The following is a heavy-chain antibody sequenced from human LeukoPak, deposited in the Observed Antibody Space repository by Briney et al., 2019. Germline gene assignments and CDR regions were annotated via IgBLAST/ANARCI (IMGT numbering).Heavy chain of an antibody. J-gene: IGHJ3*02. D-gene: IGHD3-22*01. V-gene: IGHV1-69*04. CDR3: ARDRKYYDSSGYYYEAFDI. CDR1: GGTFSSYA. Sequence: RGSSLKVSCKASGGTFSSYAISWVRQAPGQGLEWMARIIPIFGIANYAQKFQGRVTITADKSTSTAYMELSSLRSEDTAVYYCARDRKYYDSSGYYYEAFDIWGQGTMVTVSS. CDR2: IIPIFGIA.